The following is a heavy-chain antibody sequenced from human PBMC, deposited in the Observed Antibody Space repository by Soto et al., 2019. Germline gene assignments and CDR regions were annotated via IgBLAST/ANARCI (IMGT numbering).Heavy chain of an antibody. CDR2: LTDNGGGT. J-gene: IGHJ4*02. CDR3: AKVVVPPSSGYYFDY. Sequence: EVQPLESGGGLVQPGGSLRLSCEASGFTFSAYAMSWVRQAPGKGLEWVSALTDNGGGTYYADSVKGRFTVARDNFKNALCLQMKSLRAEDTAIYCCAKVVVPPSSGYYFDYWGQGALVTVSS. D-gene: IGHD3-22*01. V-gene: IGHV3-23*01. CDR1: GFTFSAYA.